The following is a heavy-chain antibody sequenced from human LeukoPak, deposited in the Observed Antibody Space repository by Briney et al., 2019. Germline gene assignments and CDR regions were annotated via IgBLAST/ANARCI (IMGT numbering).Heavy chain of an antibody. D-gene: IGHD1-20*01. Sequence: SETLSLTCAVYGGSFSGYYWSWIRQPPGKGLDWSGEINHSGSTNYNPSLKSRVTISVDTSKNQFSLKLSSVTAADTAVYYCARGRGITGTGWFDPWGQGTLVTVSS. J-gene: IGHJ5*02. CDR1: GGSFSGYY. CDR2: INHSGST. CDR3: ARGRGITGTGWFDP. V-gene: IGHV4-34*01.